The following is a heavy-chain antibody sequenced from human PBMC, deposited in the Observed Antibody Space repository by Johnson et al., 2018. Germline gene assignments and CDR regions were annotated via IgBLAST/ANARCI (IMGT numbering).Heavy chain of an antibody. CDR2: ITSRSRYK. Sequence: VQLVESGGGLVQPGGSLKLSCATSGFNFRGSAMHWVRQAPGKGLEWVSGITSRSRYKYYAISVKGRFTISRDNAKNPLYLQMKSLRAEDTGVYYCARVKDYYAMDGWGQGTTVTVSS. J-gene: IGHJ6*02. CDR3: ARVKDYYAMDG. CDR1: GFNFRGSA. V-gene: IGHV3-21*04.